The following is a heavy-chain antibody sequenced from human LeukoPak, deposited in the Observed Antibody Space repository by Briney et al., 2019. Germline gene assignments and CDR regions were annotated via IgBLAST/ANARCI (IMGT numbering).Heavy chain of an antibody. CDR3: ARPSSSWSSFDAFDI. V-gene: IGHV4-39*01. CDR1: GGSISSYY. D-gene: IGHD6-13*01. J-gene: IGHJ3*02. Sequence: SETLSLTCTVSGGSISSYYWGWIRQPPGKGLEWIGSIYYSGSTYYNPSLKSRVTISVDTSKNQFSLKLSSVTAADTAVYYCARPSSSWSSFDAFDIWGQGTMVTVSS. CDR2: IYYSGST.